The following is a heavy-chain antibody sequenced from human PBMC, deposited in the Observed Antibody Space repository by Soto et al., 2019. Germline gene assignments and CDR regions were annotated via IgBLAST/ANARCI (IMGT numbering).Heavy chain of an antibody. CDR2: MNPNSGNT. D-gene: IGHD6-19*01. CDR1: GYTFTSYD. J-gene: IGHJ4*02. CDR3: ARERSSGWYVDY. Sequence: QVQLVQSGAEVKKPGASVKVSCKASGYTFTSYDINWVRQATGQGLEWMGWMNPNSGNTGYAQKXXGXXTMTRHTSISTAYMELSSLRSEDTAVYYCARERSSGWYVDYWGQGTLVTVSS. V-gene: IGHV1-8*01.